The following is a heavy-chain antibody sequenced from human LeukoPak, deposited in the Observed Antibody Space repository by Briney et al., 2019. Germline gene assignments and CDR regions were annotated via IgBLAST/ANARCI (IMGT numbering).Heavy chain of an antibody. Sequence: RGSLRLSCAASGLTFTNHAMSWVRQAPGKGLEWVSTISGSGENSYYADSVKGRFTISRDNSKNTLYLQMNSLRAEDTAVYYCAKVKVPSGYGPTDYWGQGTLVTVSS. J-gene: IGHJ4*02. CDR1: GLTFTNHA. D-gene: IGHD5-12*01. CDR3: AKVKVPSGYGPTDY. V-gene: IGHV3-23*01. CDR2: ISGSGENS.